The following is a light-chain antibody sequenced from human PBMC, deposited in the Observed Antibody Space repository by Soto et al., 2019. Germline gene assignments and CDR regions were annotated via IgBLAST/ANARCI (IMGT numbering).Light chain of an antibody. Sequence: EVVLTQSPGTMSLSPGERATPSCRATQNVSNKYLAWYQQKPGHAPRLLIFASSDRATGIPDRFSSSGSGTDFTLTISRLEPADLAVYYCKQYGSSPPYTLVQGTKREIK. CDR3: KQYGSSPPYT. CDR1: QNVSNKY. J-gene: IGKJ2*01. V-gene: IGKV3-20*01. CDR2: ASS.